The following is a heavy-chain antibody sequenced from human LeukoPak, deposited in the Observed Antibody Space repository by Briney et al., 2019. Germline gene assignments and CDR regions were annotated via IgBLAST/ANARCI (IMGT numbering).Heavy chain of an antibody. Sequence: GGSLRLSCAASGFSFSSYWMSWVRQAPGKGLEWAANIKQDGSDKYYVDSVKGRFTISRDNAKNSLYLQMNSLRAEDTAVYYCARDLYSSSWYWFDPWGQGTLVTVSS. J-gene: IGHJ5*02. CDR2: IKQDGSDK. CDR1: GFSFSSYW. CDR3: ARDLYSSSWYWFDP. V-gene: IGHV3-7*01. D-gene: IGHD6-13*01.